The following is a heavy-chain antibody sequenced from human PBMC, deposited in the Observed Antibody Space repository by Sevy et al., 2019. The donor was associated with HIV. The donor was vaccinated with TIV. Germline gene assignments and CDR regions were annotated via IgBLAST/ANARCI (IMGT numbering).Heavy chain of an antibody. CDR2: IYYSGST. CDR3: ARAIQDYYYGMDV. V-gene: IGHV4-59*01. Sequence: SETLSLTCTVSGDSISSYYWSWIRQPPGKGLEWIGYIYYSGSTNYNPSLKSRVAISKDTSKNQFSLKLSSVTAADTAVYYCARAIQDYYYGMDVWGQGTTVTVSS. J-gene: IGHJ6*02. CDR1: GDSISSYY.